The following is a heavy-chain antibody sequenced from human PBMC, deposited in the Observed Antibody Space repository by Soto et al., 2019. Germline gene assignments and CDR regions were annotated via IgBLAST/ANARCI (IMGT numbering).Heavy chain of an antibody. Sequence: SETLSLTCTVSGGSISGYYWSWIRQPPGKGLEWIGYMYNTGSTVYNPSFKSRVTISVDTSKNQFSLKLSSVTAADTAVYYCATPGGVYYYDSSGYYGPFRYWGQGTLVTVSS. CDR3: ATPGGVYYYDSSGYYGPFRY. V-gene: IGHV4-59*08. CDR1: GGSISGYY. D-gene: IGHD3-22*01. J-gene: IGHJ4*02. CDR2: MYNTGST.